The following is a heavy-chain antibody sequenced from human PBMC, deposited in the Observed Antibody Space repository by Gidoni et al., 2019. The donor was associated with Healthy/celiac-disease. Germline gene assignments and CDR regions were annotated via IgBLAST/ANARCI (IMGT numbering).Heavy chain of an antibody. D-gene: IGHD2-15*01. CDR3: AGGGEGVYCSGGSCYSLGYWFDP. V-gene: IGHV4-4*07. CDR1: GGPSRSFN. J-gene: IGHJ5*02. Sequence: QAQLQESGPGLWKPSETLSLTFPVSGGPSRSFNWSCDGPPAGKGLEWIGRIYTGGRTNYNPTIKSRITMSVDTSKSQFSRKLSSVTAADTAVYYGAGGGEGVYCSGGSCYSLGYWFDPWGQGTLVTVSS. CDR2: IYTGGRT.